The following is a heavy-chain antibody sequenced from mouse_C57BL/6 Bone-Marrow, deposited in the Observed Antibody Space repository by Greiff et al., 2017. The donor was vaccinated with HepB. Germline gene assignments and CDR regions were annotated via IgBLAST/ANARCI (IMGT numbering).Heavy chain of an antibody. CDR1: GFSFTSYA. CDR2: IWTGGGT. J-gene: IGHJ2*01. CDR3: ARNDYGNYLYYFDY. D-gene: IGHD2-1*01. V-gene: IGHV2-9-1*01. Sequence: QVQLKESGPGLVAPSQSLSITCTVSGFSFTSYAISWVRQPPGKGLEWLGVIWTGGGTNYNSALKSRLSISKDNSKSQVFLKMNSLQTDDTARYYCARNDYGNYLYYFDYWGQGTTLTVSS.